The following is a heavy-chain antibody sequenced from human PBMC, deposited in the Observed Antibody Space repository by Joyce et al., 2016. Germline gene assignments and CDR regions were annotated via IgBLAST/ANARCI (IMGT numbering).Heavy chain of an antibody. CDR2: IFYTGST. D-gene: IGHD6-13*01. J-gene: IGHJ4*02. CDR3: ARVGSSWSFGY. Sequence: QVQLQESGPGLVKPSETLSLTCTVSGYSIGPYYWNWIRQPPGKGLEWIGYIFYTGSTNYNPSLKSRVTMSVDMSKNQFSLNLNSVTAADTAVYYCARVGSSWSFGYWGQGTLVTVSS. CDR1: GYSIGPYY. V-gene: IGHV4-59*01.